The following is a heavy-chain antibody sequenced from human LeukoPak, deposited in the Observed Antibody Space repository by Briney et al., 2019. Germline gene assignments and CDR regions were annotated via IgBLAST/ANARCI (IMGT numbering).Heavy chain of an antibody. CDR1: GFTFDDYA. J-gene: IGHJ4*02. V-gene: IGHV3-9*01. Sequence: GGSLRLSCAASGFTFDDYAMHWVRQAPGKGLEWVSGISWNSGSIGYADSVKGRFTISRDNAKNSLYLQMNSLRAEDTALYYCAKDTYSPIVVVAPGYWGQGTLVTVSS. D-gene: IGHD2-15*01. CDR2: ISWNSGSI. CDR3: AKDTYSPIVVVAPGY.